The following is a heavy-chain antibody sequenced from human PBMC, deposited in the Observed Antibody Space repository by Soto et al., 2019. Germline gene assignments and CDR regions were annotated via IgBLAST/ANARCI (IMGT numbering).Heavy chain of an antibody. Sequence: QLQLQESGPGLVKPSETLSLTCTVSGGSISSSSYYWGWIRQPPGKGLEWIGSIYYSGSTYYNPSLKSRVTISVDTSKNQFSLKLSSVTAADTAVYYCATQHLVLLWFGESRWFDPWGQGTLVTVSS. CDR1: GGSISSSSYY. CDR2: IYYSGST. CDR3: ATQHLVLLWFGESRWFDP. J-gene: IGHJ5*02. D-gene: IGHD3-10*01. V-gene: IGHV4-39*01.